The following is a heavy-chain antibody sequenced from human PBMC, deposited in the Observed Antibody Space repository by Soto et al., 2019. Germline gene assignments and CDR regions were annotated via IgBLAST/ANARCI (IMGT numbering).Heavy chain of an antibody. J-gene: IGHJ6*02. Sequence: EVQLVESGGDLVQPGGSLRLSCAASGFTVSSNYMSWVRQAPGKGLEWISIIYSAGNTYYADSVKGRFTISRDNSKNTRYLQMNSLGADDTAVYYCARDVVVSGPTISYYYGMDVWGQGTTVTVSS. D-gene: IGHD2-2*01. V-gene: IGHV3-66*01. CDR2: IYSAGNT. CDR3: ARDVVVSGPTISYYYGMDV. CDR1: GFTVSSNY.